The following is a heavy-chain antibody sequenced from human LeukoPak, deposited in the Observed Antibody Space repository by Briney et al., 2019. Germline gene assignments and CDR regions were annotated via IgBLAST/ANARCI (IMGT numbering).Heavy chain of an antibody. J-gene: IGHJ4*02. D-gene: IGHD3-22*01. CDR3: ARDLGMYYDSSGSNY. CDR2: ISSSSSYI. CDR1: GFTFSSYG. Sequence: PGGSLRLTCAASGFTFSSYGMHWVRQAPGKGLEWVSSISSSSSYIYYADSVKGRFTISRDNAKNSLYLQMNSLRAEDTAVYYCARDLGMYYDSSGSNYWGQGTLVTVSS. V-gene: IGHV3-21*01.